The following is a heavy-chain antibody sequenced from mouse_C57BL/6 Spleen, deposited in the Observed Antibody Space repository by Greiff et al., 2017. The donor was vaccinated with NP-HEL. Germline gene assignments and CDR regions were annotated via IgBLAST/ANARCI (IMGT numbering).Heavy chain of an antibody. J-gene: IGHJ2*01. CDR3: ARRGTTVVADY. CDR2: IDPSDSYT. D-gene: IGHD1-1*01. CDR1: GYTFTSYW. Sequence: QVQLKQPGAELVRPGTSVKLSCKASGYTFTSYWMHWVKQRPGQGLEWIGVIDPSDSYTNYNQKFKGKATLTVDTSSSTAYMQLSSLTSEDSAVYYCARRGTTVVADYWGQGTTLTVSS. V-gene: IGHV1-59*01.